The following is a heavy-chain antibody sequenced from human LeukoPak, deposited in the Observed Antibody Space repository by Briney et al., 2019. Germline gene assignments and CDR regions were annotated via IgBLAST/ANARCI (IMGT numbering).Heavy chain of an antibody. D-gene: IGHD5-24*01. CDR1: GYSISSGYY. CDR3: ARLMSTIDS. J-gene: IGHJ4*02. Sequence: RASETLSLTCAVSGYSISSGYYWGWIRQPPGQGLEWIGSIYHSGSTFYNPSLKSRVTISVDTSKNQFSLKLTSVTAADTAVYYCARLMSTIDSWGQGTLVTVSS. V-gene: IGHV4-38-2*01. CDR2: IYHSGST.